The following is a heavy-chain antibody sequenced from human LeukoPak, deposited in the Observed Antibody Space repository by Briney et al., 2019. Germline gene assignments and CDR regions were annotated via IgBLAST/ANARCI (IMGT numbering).Heavy chain of an antibody. D-gene: IGHD5-24*01. CDR2: IGGSTSI. CDR3: AKEAAATITWNAFDI. J-gene: IGHJ3*02. V-gene: IGHV3-23*01. Sequence: GGSLRLSCAASGFTFSNYAMSWVRQAPGKGLEWVSVIGGSTSIYYADSVKGRFTISRDNPKNTLYLQMNSLRAEDTAVYYCAKEAAATITWNAFDIWGQGTMVTVSS. CDR1: GFTFSNYA.